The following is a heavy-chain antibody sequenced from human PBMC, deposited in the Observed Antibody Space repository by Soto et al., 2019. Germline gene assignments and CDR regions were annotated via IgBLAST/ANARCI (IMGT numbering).Heavy chain of an antibody. J-gene: IGHJ5*02. V-gene: IGHV4-31*03. Sequence: SETLSLTCTVSGGSISSGGYYWSWIRQYPGKGLEWLWYIYYSGSTYFIPSFKSRLTISVDTYKNQLSLQLSSVTAADTAVYYCARAGHSSWSERAHWFDPWGQGTLVTVS. CDR3: ARAGHSSWSERAHWFDP. CDR1: GGSISSGGYY. D-gene: IGHD6-6*01. CDR2: IYYSGST.